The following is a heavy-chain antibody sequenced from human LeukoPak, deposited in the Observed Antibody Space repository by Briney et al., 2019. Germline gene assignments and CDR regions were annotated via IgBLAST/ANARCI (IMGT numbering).Heavy chain of an antibody. V-gene: IGHV3-23*01. CDR2: ISGSGGST. CDR1: GFTFNSYA. J-gene: IGHJ4*02. CDR3: VRGIDY. Sequence: GGSLRLSCAASGFTFNSYAMSWVRQAPGKGLEWVSAISGSGGSTYYADSVKGRFTISRDTSKYTLYLHMNSLRAEDTAVYYCVRGIDYWGQGTLVTVSS.